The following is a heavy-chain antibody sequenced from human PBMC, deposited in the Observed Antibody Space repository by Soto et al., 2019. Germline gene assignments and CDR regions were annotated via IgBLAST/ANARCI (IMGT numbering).Heavy chain of an antibody. CDR2: ISSSSSYI. CDR3: ARDRIGYSSGWYQKYGMDV. CDR1: GFTFSSYS. J-gene: IGHJ6*02. V-gene: IGHV3-21*01. Sequence: GGSLRLSCAASGFTFSSYSMNWVRQAPGKGLEWVSSISSSSSYIYYADSVKGRFTISRDNAKNSLYLQMNSLRAEDTAVYYCARDRIGYSSGWYQKYGMDVWGQGTTVTVSS. D-gene: IGHD6-19*01.